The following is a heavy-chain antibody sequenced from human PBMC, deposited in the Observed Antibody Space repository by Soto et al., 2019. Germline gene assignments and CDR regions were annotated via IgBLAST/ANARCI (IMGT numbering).Heavy chain of an antibody. Sequence: QVQLVESGGGVVQPGRSLRLSCAASGFTFSSYAMHWVRQAPGKGLEWVAVISYDGSNKYYADSVKGRFTISRDNSKNTLYLQMNSLRAEDTAVYYCARSGVVAATFDYWGQGTLVTVSS. CDR1: GFTFSSYA. J-gene: IGHJ4*02. CDR3: ARSGVVAATFDY. D-gene: IGHD2-15*01. V-gene: IGHV3-30-3*01. CDR2: ISYDGSNK.